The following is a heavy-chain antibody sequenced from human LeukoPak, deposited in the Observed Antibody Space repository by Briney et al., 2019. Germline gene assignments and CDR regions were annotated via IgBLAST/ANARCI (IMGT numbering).Heavy chain of an antibody. CDR1: GYTFSGYY. CDR2: IIPIFGTA. D-gene: IGHD1-26*01. V-gene: IGHV1-69*06. J-gene: IGHJ3*02. Sequence: SVKVSCKASGYTFSGYYLHWVRQAPGQGLEWMGGIIPIFGTANYAQKFQGRVTITADKSTSTAYMELSSLRSEDTAVYYCARDRQVDPPVAFDIWGQGTMVTVSS. CDR3: ARDRQVDPPVAFDI.